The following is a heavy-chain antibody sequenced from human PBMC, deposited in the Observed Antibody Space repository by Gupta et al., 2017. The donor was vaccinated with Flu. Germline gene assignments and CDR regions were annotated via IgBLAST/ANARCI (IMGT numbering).Heavy chain of an antibody. CDR2: IYYSGST. Sequence: GKGLEWTGSIYYSGSTYYNPSLKSRVTISVDTSKNQFSLKLSSVTAADTAVYYCARVDIVVVPAAIPRAFDIWGQGTMVTVSS. D-gene: IGHD2-2*02. J-gene: IGHJ3*02. V-gene: IGHV4-39*01. CDR3: ARVDIVVVPAAIPRAFDI.